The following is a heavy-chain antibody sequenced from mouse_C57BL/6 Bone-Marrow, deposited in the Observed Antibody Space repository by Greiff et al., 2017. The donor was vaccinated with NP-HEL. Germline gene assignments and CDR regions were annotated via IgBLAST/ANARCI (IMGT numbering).Heavy chain of an antibody. J-gene: IGHJ4*01. Sequence: EVKLVESGGGLVQPGGSLKLSCAASGFTFSDSYMYWVRQTPEKRLEWVAYISNGGGSTYYPDTVKGRFTISRDNAKNTLYLQMSRLKSEDTAMYYCARQVRGYAMDYWGQGTSVTVSS. CDR2: ISNGGGST. V-gene: IGHV5-12*01. CDR1: GFTFSDSY. CDR3: ARQVRGYAMDY. D-gene: IGHD2-14*01.